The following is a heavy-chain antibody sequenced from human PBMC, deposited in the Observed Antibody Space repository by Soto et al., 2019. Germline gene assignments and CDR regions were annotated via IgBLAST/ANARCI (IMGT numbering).Heavy chain of an antibody. CDR2: ISGSGGST. D-gene: IGHD4-17*01. CDR1: GFTFSSYA. CDR3: AKVGYGDYDPAGIYYYYYGMEV. Sequence: PGGSLRLSCAASGFTFSSYAMSRVRQAPGKGLEWVSAISGSGGSTYYADSVKGRFTISRDNSKNTLYLQMNSLRAEDTAVYYCAKVGYGDYDPAGIYYYYYGMEVWGQGTTVTVSS. V-gene: IGHV3-23*01. J-gene: IGHJ6*02.